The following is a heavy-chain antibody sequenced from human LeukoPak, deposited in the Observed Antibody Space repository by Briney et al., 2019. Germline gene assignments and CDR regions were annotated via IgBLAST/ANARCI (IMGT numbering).Heavy chain of an antibody. D-gene: IGHD5-12*01. CDR1: GFTFSSYW. Sequence: GGSLRLSCAASGFTFSSYWMNWVRQAPGKGLEWVANINRDGSEKHYVDSVKGRFTVSRDNAKNSLYLQMSSLRAEDTAVYYCAGGGYAQHWGQGTLVSVSS. V-gene: IGHV3-7*05. CDR3: AGGGYAQH. CDR2: INRDGSEK. J-gene: IGHJ4*02.